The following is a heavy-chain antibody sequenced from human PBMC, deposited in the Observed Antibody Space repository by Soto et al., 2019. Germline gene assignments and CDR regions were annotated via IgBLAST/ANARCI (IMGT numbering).Heavy chain of an antibody. Sequence: GGSLRLSCAASGFTFSSYAMSWVRQAPGKGLEWVSAISGSGGSTYYANSVKGRFTISRDNSKNTLYLQMNSLRAEDTAVYYCAKNRGVGWNWFRYWGQGTLVTVSS. D-gene: IGHD1-7*01. CDR2: ISGSGGST. J-gene: IGHJ4*02. CDR3: AKNRGVGWNWFRY. V-gene: IGHV3-23*01. CDR1: GFTFSSYA.